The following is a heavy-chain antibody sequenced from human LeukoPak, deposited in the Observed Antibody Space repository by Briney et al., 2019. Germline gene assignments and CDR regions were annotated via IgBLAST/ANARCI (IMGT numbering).Heavy chain of an antibody. CDR2: INHSGST. CDR1: GGSFSGYY. Sequence: SETLSLTCAVYGGSFSGYYWSWIRQPPGKGLEWIGEINHSGSTYYNPSLKSRVTMSVDTSKNQFSLKLSSVTAADTAVYYCATIPNIVYYFDYWGQGTLVTVSS. V-gene: IGHV4-34*09. J-gene: IGHJ4*02. CDR3: ATIPNIVYYFDY. D-gene: IGHD2-2*02.